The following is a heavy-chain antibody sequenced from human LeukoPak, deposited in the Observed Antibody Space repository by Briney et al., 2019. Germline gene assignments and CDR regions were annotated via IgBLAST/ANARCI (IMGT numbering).Heavy chain of an antibody. Sequence: SETLSLTCTVSGGSINSYYWSWIRQPPGKGLEWIGEINHSGSTNYNPSLKSRVTISVDTSKNQFSLKLSSVTAADTAVYYCARGPAKRGSSHYFDYWGQGTLVTVSS. CDR3: ARGPAKRGSSHYFDY. D-gene: IGHD6-6*01. J-gene: IGHJ4*02. V-gene: IGHV4-34*01. CDR2: INHSGST. CDR1: GGSINSYY.